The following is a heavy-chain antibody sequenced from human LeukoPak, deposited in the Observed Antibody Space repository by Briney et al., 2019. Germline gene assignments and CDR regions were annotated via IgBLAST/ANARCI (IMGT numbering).Heavy chain of an antibody. V-gene: IGHV3-30-3*01. CDR3: ARDLTAVVAYYYYYYGMDV. CDR2: ISYDGSNK. J-gene: IGHJ6*02. CDR1: GFTFSGYA. Sequence: GRSLRLSCAASGFTFSGYAMHWVRQAPGKGLEWVAVISYDGSNKYYADSVKGRFTISRDNSKNTLYLQMNSLRAEDTAVYYCARDLTAVVAYYYYYYGMDVWGQGTTVTVSS. D-gene: IGHD2-15*01.